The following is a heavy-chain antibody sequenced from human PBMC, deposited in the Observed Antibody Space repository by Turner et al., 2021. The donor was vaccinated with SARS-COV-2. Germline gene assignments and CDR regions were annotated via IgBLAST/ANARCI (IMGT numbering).Heavy chain of an antibody. CDR1: GFTFSNHG. CDR2: IWNDGSNK. Sequence: QVKLVESGGGVVQPGRSLRLSCEASGFTFSNHGMHWARQAPGKGLEWVTIIWNDGSNKYYTDSVRGRFTISRDNSKNTLYLQMNSLRAEDTAVYYCARGCGGSSGCFLIDYWGQGTLVTVSS. V-gene: IGHV3-33*01. CDR3: ARGCGGSSGCFLIDY. J-gene: IGHJ4*02. D-gene: IGHD6-19*01.